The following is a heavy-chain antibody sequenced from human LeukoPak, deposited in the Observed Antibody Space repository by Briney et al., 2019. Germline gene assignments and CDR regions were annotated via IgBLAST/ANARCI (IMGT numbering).Heavy chain of an antibody. CDR2: ISSSSSYI. Sequence: GGSLRLSCAASRFTFSSYSMNWVRQAPGKGLEWVSSISSSSSYIYYADSVKGRFTISRDNAKNSLYLQMNSLRAEDTAVYYCAKDHLRYYYGSGNYFDYWGQGTLVTVSS. J-gene: IGHJ4*02. CDR3: AKDHLRYYYGSGNYFDY. V-gene: IGHV3-21*01. D-gene: IGHD3-10*01. CDR1: RFTFSSYS.